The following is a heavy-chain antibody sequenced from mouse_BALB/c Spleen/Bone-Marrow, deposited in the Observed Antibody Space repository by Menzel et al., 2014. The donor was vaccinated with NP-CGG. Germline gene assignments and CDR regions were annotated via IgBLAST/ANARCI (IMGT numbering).Heavy chain of an antibody. CDR1: GSNIKDAY. V-gene: IGHV14-3*02. D-gene: IGHD1-3*01. CDR3: ARSPGEVNY. CDR2: IAPANGNT. J-gene: IGHJ3*01. Sequence: VQLKQSGAELVKPGASVKLSCTASGSNIKDAYMHWVKQRPAQGLEWIGRIAPANGNTEYDPKFPDKATITADTSSNTAYLQLSSLTSEDTAVYYCARSPGEVNYWGQGTLVTVSA.